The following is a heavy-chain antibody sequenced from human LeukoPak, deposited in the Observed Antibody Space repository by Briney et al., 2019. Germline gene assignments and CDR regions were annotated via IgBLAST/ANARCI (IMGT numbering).Heavy chain of an antibody. Sequence: SETLSLTCAVYGGSFSGYYWSWIRQPPGKGLGWIGAINHSGSTNYNPSLKSRVTISVDTSKNQFSLKLSSVTSADTAVYYCARSRGYSYGEDFDYWGQGTLVTVSS. V-gene: IGHV4-34*01. CDR3: ARSRGYSYGEDFDY. J-gene: IGHJ4*02. CDR2: INHSGST. D-gene: IGHD5-18*01. CDR1: GGSFSGYY.